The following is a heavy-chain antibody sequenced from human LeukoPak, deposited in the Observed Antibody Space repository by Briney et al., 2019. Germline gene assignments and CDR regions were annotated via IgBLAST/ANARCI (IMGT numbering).Heavy chain of an antibody. CDR1: GFTFSSYA. Sequence: GGSLRLSCAASGFTFSSYAMSWVRQAPGKGLEWVSAISGSGGSTYYADSVRGRFTISRDNAKNTVYLQMNSLRTEDTAVYYCARGLPNYYGMDVWGQGTTVTVSS. J-gene: IGHJ6*02. CDR2: ISGSGGST. V-gene: IGHV3-23*01. CDR3: ARGLPNYYGMDV.